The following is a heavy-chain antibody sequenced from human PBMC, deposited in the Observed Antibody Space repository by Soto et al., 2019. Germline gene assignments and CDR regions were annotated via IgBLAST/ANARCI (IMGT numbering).Heavy chain of an antibody. CDR3: AREFCSGGNCYTYYFDP. D-gene: IGHD2-15*01. V-gene: IGHV3-23*01. CDR2: ISGNGIST. J-gene: IGHJ5*02. Sequence: GGSLRLSCAASGFTFNNYAMSWVRQAPGKGLEWVSAISGNGISTYYADSVRGRFTISRDNAKSTLFLQMNSLGDEDTAVYYCAREFCSGGNCYTYYFDPWGQGIPVTVSS. CDR1: GFTFNNYA.